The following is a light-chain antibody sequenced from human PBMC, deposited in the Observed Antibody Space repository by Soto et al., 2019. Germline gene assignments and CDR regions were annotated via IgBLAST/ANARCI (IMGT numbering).Light chain of an antibody. J-gene: IGLJ1*01. CDR3: TSYTSSRTLV. V-gene: IGLV2-14*01. Sequence: QSVLTQPASVSGSPGQSITISCTGTSRDVGGYDYVSWYQQHPGKAPKLMIYDVSNRPSGVSDHFSGSKSGNTASLTISGLQAEDEADYYSTSYTSSRTLVFGTGTKVTVL. CDR2: DVS. CDR1: SRDVGGYDY.